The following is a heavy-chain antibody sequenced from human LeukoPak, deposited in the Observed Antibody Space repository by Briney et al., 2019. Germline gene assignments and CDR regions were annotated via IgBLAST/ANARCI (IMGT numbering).Heavy chain of an antibody. CDR3: AKDRVAGRAFDI. Sequence: GGSLRLSCAASGFTFSDYYMSWIRQAPGKGLEWVSYISSSGSTIYYADSVKGRFTISRDNAKNSLYLQMNSLRAEDTAVYYCAKDRVAGRAFDIWGQGTMVTVSS. CDR2: ISSSGSTI. J-gene: IGHJ3*02. D-gene: IGHD2-15*01. V-gene: IGHV3-11*01. CDR1: GFTFSDYY.